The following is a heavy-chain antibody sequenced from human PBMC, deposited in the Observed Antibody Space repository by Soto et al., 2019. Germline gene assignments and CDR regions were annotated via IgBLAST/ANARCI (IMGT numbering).Heavy chain of an antibody. CDR2: ISYDGSNK. D-gene: IGHD2-15*01. V-gene: IGHV3-30*18. J-gene: IGHJ5*02. CDR3: AKDDGYCSGVSCYSSGWFDP. Sequence: QVQLVESGGGVVQPGRSLRLSCAASGFTFSSYGMHWVRQAPGKGLEWVAVISYDGSNKDYADSVKGRFTISRDNSKNTVYLQMNSWRAEDTAVYYCAKDDGYCSGVSCYSSGWFDPWGQGTLVTVSS. CDR1: GFTFSSYG.